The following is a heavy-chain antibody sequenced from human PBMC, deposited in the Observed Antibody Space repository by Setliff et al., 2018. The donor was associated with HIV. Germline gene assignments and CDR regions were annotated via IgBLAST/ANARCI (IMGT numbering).Heavy chain of an antibody. CDR1: GGSFIGSSFQ. J-gene: IGHJ4*02. V-gene: IGHV4-39*07. Sequence: PSETLSLTCNISGGSFIGSSFQSTWIRQAPGKGLEWIGDIAYSGSTMYFNYNPSLESRLSLSEDTSRHQFSLKLTSVTADDTGIYYCARGPPFAYWGQGLLVTVSS. CDR2: IAYSGSTMYF. CDR3: ARGPPFAY.